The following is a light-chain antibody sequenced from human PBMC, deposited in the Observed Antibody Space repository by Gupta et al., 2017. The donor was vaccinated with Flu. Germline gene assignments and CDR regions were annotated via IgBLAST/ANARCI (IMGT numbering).Light chain of an antibody. CDR1: QSIRKY. CDR2: AAS. V-gene: IGKV1-39*01. Sequence: SSLSASVGDRVTITCRASQSIRKYLNWYQQKPGKAPELLIYAASSWQSGVPSRFSGSGSGTDFTLTISSRQPEDFATYYCQQSYSSLPITFGQGTQLEIK. CDR3: QQSYSSLPIT. J-gene: IGKJ5*01.